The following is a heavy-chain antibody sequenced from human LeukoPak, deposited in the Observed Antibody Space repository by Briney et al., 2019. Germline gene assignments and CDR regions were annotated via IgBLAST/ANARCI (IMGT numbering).Heavy chain of an antibody. J-gene: IGHJ4*02. Sequence: GGSLRLSCEASGFTFSRYGMHWVRQAPGKGLEWVAVVWYDGSKKYYADSVQGRFTVSRDNSKDTLYLQLNSLRAEDTALYYCARERSGGKAMDFDHWGQGTLVTVSS. CDR2: VWYDGSKK. CDR1: GFTFSRYG. V-gene: IGHV3-33*01. CDR3: ARERSGGKAMDFDH. D-gene: IGHD5-18*01.